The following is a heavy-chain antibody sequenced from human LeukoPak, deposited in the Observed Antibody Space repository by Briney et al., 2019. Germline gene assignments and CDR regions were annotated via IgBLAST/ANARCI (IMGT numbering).Heavy chain of an antibody. J-gene: IGHJ3*01. Sequence: GGSLRLSCSASGFTFSTYDMSWVRQAPGKGTEWVSAISGSGGSTYYADSVKGRFTISRDNSKNTLYLQMNSLRAEDTAVYYCAKYQADNDAFDLWGQGTMVTVSS. CDR1: GFTFSTYD. CDR3: AKYQADNDAFDL. D-gene: IGHD2-2*01. CDR2: ISGSGGST. V-gene: IGHV3-23*01.